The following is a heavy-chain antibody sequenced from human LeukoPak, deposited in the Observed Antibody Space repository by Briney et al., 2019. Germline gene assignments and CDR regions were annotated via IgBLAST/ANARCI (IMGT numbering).Heavy chain of an antibody. V-gene: IGHV4-59*08. Sequence: SETLSLTCTVSGGSINSYYWSWIRQPPGKGLEWIGYIYYSGSTNYNPSLKSRVTISVDTSKNQFSLKLSSVTAADTAVYYCASGPYSSSWYVSQHWGQGTLVTVSS. D-gene: IGHD6-13*01. CDR2: IYYSGST. J-gene: IGHJ1*01. CDR1: GGSINSYY. CDR3: ASGPYSSSWYVSQH.